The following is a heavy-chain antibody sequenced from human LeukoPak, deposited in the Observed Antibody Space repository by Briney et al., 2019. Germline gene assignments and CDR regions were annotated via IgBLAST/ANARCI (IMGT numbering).Heavy chain of an antibody. CDR3: ARAGGSSESYYFDY. CDR2: INHSGST. V-gene: IGHV4-34*01. Sequence: SETLSLTCAVYGGSFSGYYWSWIRQPPGKGLEWIGEINHSGSTNYNPSLKSRVTISVDTSKNQFSLKLSSVTAADTAVYYCARAGGSSESYYFDYWGQGTLVTASS. D-gene: IGHD6-6*01. J-gene: IGHJ4*02. CDR1: GGSFSGYY.